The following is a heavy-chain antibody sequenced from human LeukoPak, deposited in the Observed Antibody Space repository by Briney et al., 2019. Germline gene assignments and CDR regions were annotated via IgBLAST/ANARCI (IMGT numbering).Heavy chain of an antibody. Sequence: GASVKVSCKASGFTFTAYYIHWVRQAPGQGLEWMGWINPKSGGTTYGQRFQGGVTMTRDTSISTAYMELSRLRSDDTALYYCARQHDILTGHSYYFCLDVWGKGTTVTVSS. D-gene: IGHD3-9*01. CDR2: INPKSGGT. V-gene: IGHV1-2*02. J-gene: IGHJ6*03. CDR3: ARQHDILTGHSYYFCLDV. CDR1: GFTFTAYY.